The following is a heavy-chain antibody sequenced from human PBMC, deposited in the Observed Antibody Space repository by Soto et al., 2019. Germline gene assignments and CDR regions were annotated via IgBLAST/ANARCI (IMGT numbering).Heavy chain of an antibody. V-gene: IGHV2-5*02. Sequence: QITLKQSGPTLVKPTQTLTLTCTFSGFSLNTTGVGVGWIRQPPGKALGWLAPIDWDDDKRFSPTLKSRLTITKDTSKNHVVLTLTNMYPADTATYYCAHRSVFCSDGTCYSHPFDYWGQGTLVTVSS. D-gene: IGHD2-15*01. CDR1: GFSLNTTGVG. J-gene: IGHJ4*02. CDR2: IDWDDDK. CDR3: AHRSVFCSDGTCYSHPFDY.